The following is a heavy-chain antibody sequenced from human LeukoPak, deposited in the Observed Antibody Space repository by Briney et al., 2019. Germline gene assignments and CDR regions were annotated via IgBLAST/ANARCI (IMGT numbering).Heavy chain of an antibody. V-gene: IGHV4-34*01. CDR3: ARDRNGDYRDFDY. CDR1: GGSFSGYY. Sequence: SETLSLTCAVYGGSFSGYYWSWIRQPPGKGLEWIGEINHSGSTNYNPSLKSRVTISVDTSKNQFSLKLRSVTAADTAVYYCARDRNGDYRDFDYWGQGTLVTVSS. CDR2: INHSGST. D-gene: IGHD4-17*01. J-gene: IGHJ4*02.